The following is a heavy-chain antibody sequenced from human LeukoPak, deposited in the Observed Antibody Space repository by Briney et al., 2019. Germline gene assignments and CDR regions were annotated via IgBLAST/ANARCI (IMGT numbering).Heavy chain of an antibody. CDR2: ISSSSSTI. D-gene: IGHD3-22*01. J-gene: IGHJ4*02. Sequence: GGSLRLSCAASGFTFSSYSMNWVRQAPGKGLEWVSYISSSSSTIYYADSVKGRFTISRDNAKNSLYLQMNSLRAEDTAVYYCARGESYYYDSSGTGFDYWGQGTLVTVSS. CDR3: ARGESYYYDSSGTGFDY. V-gene: IGHV3-48*04. CDR1: GFTFSSYS.